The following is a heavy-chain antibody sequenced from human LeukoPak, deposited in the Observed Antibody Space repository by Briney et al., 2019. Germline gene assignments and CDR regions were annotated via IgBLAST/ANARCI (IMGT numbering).Heavy chain of an antibody. CDR3: AREATVTTGAGVDY. CDR2: INAYNGNT. D-gene: IGHD4-11*01. J-gene: IGHJ4*02. CDR1: GYTFTGYY. V-gene: IGHV1-18*04. Sequence: ASVKVSCKASGYTFTGYYMHWVRQAPGQGLEWMGWINAYNGNTNYAQKLQGRVTMTTDTSTSTAYMELRSLRSDDTAVYYCAREATVTTGAGVDYWGQGTLVTVSS.